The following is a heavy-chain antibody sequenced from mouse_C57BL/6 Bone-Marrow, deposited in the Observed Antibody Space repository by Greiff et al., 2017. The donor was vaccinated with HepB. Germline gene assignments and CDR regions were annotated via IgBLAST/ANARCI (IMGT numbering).Heavy chain of an antibody. CDR3: ARSSTVVARGYFDV. V-gene: IGHV7-3*01. CDR2: IRNKANGYTT. Sequence: EVNVVESGGGLVQPGGSLSLSCAASGFTFTDYYMSWVRQPPGKALEWLGFIRNKANGYTTEYSASVKGRFTISRDNSQSILYLQMNALRAEDSATYYCARSSTVVARGYFDVWGTGTTVTVSS. D-gene: IGHD1-1*01. J-gene: IGHJ1*03. CDR1: GFTFTDYY.